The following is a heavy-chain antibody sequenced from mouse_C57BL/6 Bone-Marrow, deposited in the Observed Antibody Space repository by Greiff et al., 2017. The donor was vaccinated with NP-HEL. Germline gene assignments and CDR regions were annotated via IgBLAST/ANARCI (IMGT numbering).Heavy chain of an antibody. CDR3: ARGTSYLYDGYYWFAY. D-gene: IGHD2-3*01. Sequence: VQLQQPGAELVRPGSSVKLSCKASGYTFTSYWMHWVKQRPIQGLEWIGNIDPSDSETHYNQKFKDKATLTVDKSSSTAYMQLSSLTSEDSAVYYCARGTSYLYDGYYWFAYWGQGTLVTVSA. V-gene: IGHV1-52*01. CDR1: GYTFTSYW. J-gene: IGHJ3*01. CDR2: IDPSDSET.